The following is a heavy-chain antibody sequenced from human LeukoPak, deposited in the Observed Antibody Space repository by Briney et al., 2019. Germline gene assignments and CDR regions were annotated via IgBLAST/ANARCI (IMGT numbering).Heavy chain of an antibody. CDR3: AKQTSPSYGMDV. D-gene: IGHD2-2*01. CDR1: GFTFSTYG. J-gene: IGHJ6*02. CDR2: IYSGGST. V-gene: IGHV3-53*01. Sequence: GGSLRLSCAASGFTFSTYGMHWVRQAPGKGLEWVSVIYSGGSTYYADSVKGRFIISGDSSKNTLYLQMNSLRAEDTAVYYCAKQTSPSYGMDVWGQGTTVTVSS.